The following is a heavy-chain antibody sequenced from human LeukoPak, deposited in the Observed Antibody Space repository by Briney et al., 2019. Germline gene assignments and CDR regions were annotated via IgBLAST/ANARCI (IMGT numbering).Heavy chain of an antibody. CDR1: GFTFSNYG. D-gene: IGHD2/OR15-2a*01. Sequence: GGSLRLSCAASGFTFSNYGMHWVRQAPGKGLEWVAVISYDGSNKYYSDSVKGRFTISRDNPKNTLYLQMNSLRVEDTAVYYCAKVRSIIDYWGQGTLVTVSS. J-gene: IGHJ4*02. CDR3: AKVRSIIDY. V-gene: IGHV3-30*18. CDR2: ISYDGSNK.